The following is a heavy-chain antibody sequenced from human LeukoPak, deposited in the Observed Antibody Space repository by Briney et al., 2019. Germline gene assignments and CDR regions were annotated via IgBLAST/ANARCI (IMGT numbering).Heavy chain of an antibody. Sequence: ASVKVSCKASGYTFTNYYMHWVRQAPGQGLEWMGIINPSGGYTTYAQMFQGRVTMTRDTSTSTVYMDLSSLRSEDTAVYYCARGNPTNYSDYLYYFDYWGQGTLVTVSS. CDR2: INPSGGYT. CDR3: ARGNPTNYSDYLYYFDY. J-gene: IGHJ4*02. V-gene: IGHV1-46*01. D-gene: IGHD4-11*01. CDR1: GYTFTNYY.